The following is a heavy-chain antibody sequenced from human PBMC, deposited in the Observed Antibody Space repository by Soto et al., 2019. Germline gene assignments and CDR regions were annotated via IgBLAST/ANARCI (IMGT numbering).Heavy chain of an antibody. J-gene: IGHJ5*02. V-gene: IGHV1-3*04. CDR2: INTGNGNT. CDR1: GYTVTTYA. CDR3: ARAPGYTYNTNWFDP. Sequence: ASTTLSCTASGYTVTTYAMHWVRQAPGQRLEWMGWINTGNGNTKYSQKFQGRVTITRDTSANTVYMELSSLRSEDTAVFYCARAPGYTYNTNWFDPWGQGTLVTVSS. D-gene: IGHD5-18*01.